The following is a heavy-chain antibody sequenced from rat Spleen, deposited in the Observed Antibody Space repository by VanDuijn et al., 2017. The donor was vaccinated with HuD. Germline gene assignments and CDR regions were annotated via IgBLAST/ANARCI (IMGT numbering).Heavy chain of an antibody. V-gene: IGHV3-3*01. D-gene: IGHD1-2*01. Sequence: EVQLQESGPGLVKPSQSLSLTCSVTGYSITSNYWGWIRKFPGHKLEWMGYIDNAGSTNYNPSLKSRISITRDTSKNQFFLQVNSVTTEDTATYYCAREITIAARFDYWGQGVMVTVSS. J-gene: IGHJ2*01. CDR3: AREITIAARFDY. CDR2: IDNAGST. CDR1: GYSITSNY.